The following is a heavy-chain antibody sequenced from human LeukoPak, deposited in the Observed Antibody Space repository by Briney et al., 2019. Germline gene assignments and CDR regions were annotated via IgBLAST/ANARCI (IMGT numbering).Heavy chain of an antibody. V-gene: IGHV3-64D*06. CDR1: GFTFSSYT. Sequence: PGGSLRLSCSASGFTFSSYTVHWVRQAPGKGLEYVSGITSNGGSTYYADSVKGRFTISRDNSKNTLCLQMSSLRAEDTAVYYCVNDYCGADCHFWGQGTLVTVSS. D-gene: IGHD2-21*02. CDR3: VNDYCGADCHF. CDR2: ITSNGGST. J-gene: IGHJ4*02.